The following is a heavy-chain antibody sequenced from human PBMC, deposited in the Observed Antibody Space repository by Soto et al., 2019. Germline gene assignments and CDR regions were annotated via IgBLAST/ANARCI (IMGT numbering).Heavy chain of an antibody. Sequence: SETLSLTCAVYGGSFSGYYWSWIRQPPGKGLEWIGEINHSGSTNYNPSLKSRVTISVDTSKNQFSLKLSSVTAADTAVYYCARGIIAAASDYWGQGTLVTVSS. V-gene: IGHV4-34*01. J-gene: IGHJ4*02. CDR2: INHSGST. CDR1: GGSFSGYY. D-gene: IGHD6-13*01. CDR3: ARGIIAAASDY.